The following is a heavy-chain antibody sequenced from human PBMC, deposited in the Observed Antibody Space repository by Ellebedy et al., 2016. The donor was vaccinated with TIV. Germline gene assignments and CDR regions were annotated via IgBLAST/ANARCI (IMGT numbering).Heavy chain of an antibody. V-gene: IGHV3-21*01. CDR2: ISSSSSYI. CDR1: GFTFSSYS. Sequence: GESLKISCAASGFTFSSYSMNWVRQAPGKGLEWVSSISSSSSYIYYADSVNGRFTISRDNAKNSLYLQMNSLRAEDTAVYYCARAGGSHYYGSGSYYMVAFDIWGQGTMVTVAS. J-gene: IGHJ3*02. D-gene: IGHD3-10*01. CDR3: ARAGGSHYYGSGSYYMVAFDI.